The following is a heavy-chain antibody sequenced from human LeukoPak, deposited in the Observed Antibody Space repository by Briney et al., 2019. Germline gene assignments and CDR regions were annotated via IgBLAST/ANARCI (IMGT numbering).Heavy chain of an antibody. D-gene: IGHD3-22*01. V-gene: IGHV1-3*01. CDR2: INAGNGNT. CDR3: ARAMGVYYDSSGYPY. J-gene: IGHJ4*02. CDR1: GYTFTSYA. Sequence: ASVKVSCKPSGYTFTSYAMHWVRQAPGQRLEWMGWINAGNGNTKYSQKFQGRVTITRDTSASTAYMELSSLRSEDTAVYYCARAMGVYYDSSGYPYWGQGTLVTVSS.